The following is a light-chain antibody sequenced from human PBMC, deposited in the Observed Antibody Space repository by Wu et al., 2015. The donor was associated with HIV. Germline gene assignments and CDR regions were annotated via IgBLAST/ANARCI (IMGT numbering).Light chain of an antibody. Sequence: DIQMTQSPSAMSASVGDRVTITCRASQGISNFLAWFQQKPGEVPKRLIYGASSLQSGVPSRFSGSGSGTEFTLTISSLQPEDFATYYCLQHLYLPPASFGQGTKLEIK. CDR2: GAS. CDR1: QGISNF. J-gene: IGKJ2*03. V-gene: IGKV1-17*03. CDR3: LQHLYLPPAS.